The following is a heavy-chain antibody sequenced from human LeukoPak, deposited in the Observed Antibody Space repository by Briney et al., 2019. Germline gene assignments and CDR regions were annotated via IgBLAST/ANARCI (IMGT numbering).Heavy chain of an antibody. CDR2: IYYSGST. J-gene: IGHJ4*02. CDR3: ARVLSNYGDYLFDY. V-gene: IGHV4-31*03. CDR1: GGSISSGGYY. D-gene: IGHD4-17*01. Sequence: SGTLCLTCTVSGGSISSGGYYWSWIRQHPGKGLEWIGYIYYSGSTYYNPSLKSRVTISVDTSKNQFSLKLSSVTAADTAVYYCARVLSNYGDYLFDYWGQGTLPTASS.